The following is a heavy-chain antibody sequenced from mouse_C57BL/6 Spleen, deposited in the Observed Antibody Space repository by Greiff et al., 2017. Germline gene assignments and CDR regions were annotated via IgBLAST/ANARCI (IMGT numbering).Heavy chain of an antibody. Sequence: QVQLQQSGAELVRPGASVTLSCKASGYTFTDYEMHWVQQTPVHGLEWIGAIDPETGGTAYNQKFKGKAILTADKSSSTAYMELRSLTSEDSAVYYCTRWGLLQAMDYWGQGTSVTVSS. CDR3: TRWGLLQAMDY. D-gene: IGHD2-3*01. V-gene: IGHV1-15*01. CDR1: GYTFTDYE. J-gene: IGHJ4*01. CDR2: IDPETGGT.